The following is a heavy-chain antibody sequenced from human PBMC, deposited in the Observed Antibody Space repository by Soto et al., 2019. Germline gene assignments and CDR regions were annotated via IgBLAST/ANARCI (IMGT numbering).Heavy chain of an antibody. CDR3: ARHPATTVTTSPLFVY. V-gene: IGHV4-39*01. CDR1: GGSISSSSYY. Sequence: QLQLQESGPGLVKPSETLSLTCTVSGGSISSSSYYWGWIRQPPGKGLEWIGSIYYSGSTYYNPSLKSRPTISTDTSKNQFSLKPSSVTAADTAVYYCARHPATTVTTSPLFVYWGQGTLVTVSS. D-gene: IGHD4-17*01. J-gene: IGHJ4*02. CDR2: IYYSGST.